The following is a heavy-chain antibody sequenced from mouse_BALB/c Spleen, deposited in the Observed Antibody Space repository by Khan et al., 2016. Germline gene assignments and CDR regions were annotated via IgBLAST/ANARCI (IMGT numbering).Heavy chain of an antibody. J-gene: IGHJ3*01. CDR2: INPYNGDT. V-gene: IGHV1-20*02. D-gene: IGHD2-4*01. Sequence: VQLKQSGPELVKPGASVKISCKASGYSFTGYFINWVMQSHGKSLEWIGRINPYNGDTFYNQKFKGTATLTVDKSSRKAHMELRSLASEDSAVYYCAIGFYDYDGFAYWGQGTLVTVSA. CDR3: AIGFYDYDGFAY. CDR1: GYSFTGYF.